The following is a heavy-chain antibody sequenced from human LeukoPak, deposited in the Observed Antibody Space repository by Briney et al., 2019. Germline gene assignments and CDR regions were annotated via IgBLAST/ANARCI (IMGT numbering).Heavy chain of an antibody. CDR3: GRVGRQYSGYDLGFDY. V-gene: IGHV1-24*01. CDR2: FDPEDGKT. D-gene: IGHD5-12*01. J-gene: IGHJ4*02. CDR1: GYTLTELS. Sequence: ASVKVSCKVSGYTLTELSMHWVRQAPGKGLEWMGGFDPEDGKTMYAQKFQDRVTVTEDTSTDTAYMELSSLRSEDTAVYYCGRVGRQYSGYDLGFDYWGQGTLVTVSS.